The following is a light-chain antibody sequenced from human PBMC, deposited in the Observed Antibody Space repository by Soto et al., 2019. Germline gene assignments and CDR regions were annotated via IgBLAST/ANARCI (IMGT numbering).Light chain of an antibody. CDR2: RNN. V-gene: IGLV1-47*01. CDR1: SSNIGSNY. Sequence: QSVLTQPPSASGTPGQRGTISCSGSSSNIGSNYVYWYQQLPGTAPKLLSYRNNQRPSGVPDRFSGSKSGTSASLAISGLRSEDEADYYCAAWDDSLSGPVFGGGTKLTVL. J-gene: IGLJ2*01. CDR3: AAWDDSLSGPV.